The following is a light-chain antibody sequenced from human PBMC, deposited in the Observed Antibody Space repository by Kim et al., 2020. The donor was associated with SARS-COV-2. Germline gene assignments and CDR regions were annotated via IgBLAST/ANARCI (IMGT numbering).Light chain of an antibody. J-gene: IGKJ1*01. CDR3: QQSYSTPQT. CDR2: AAS. V-gene: IGKV1-39*01. CDR1: QSISSY. Sequence: ASVGDRGTITCRASQSISSYLNWYQQKPGKAPKLLIYAASSLQIGVPSRFSGSGSGTDFTLPISSLQPEDFATYYCQQSYSTPQTFGQGTKVDIK.